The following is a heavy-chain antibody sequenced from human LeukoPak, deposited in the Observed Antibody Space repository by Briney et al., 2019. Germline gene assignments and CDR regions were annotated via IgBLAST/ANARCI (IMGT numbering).Heavy chain of an antibody. J-gene: IGHJ4*02. D-gene: IGHD1-14*01. CDR3: ARDPYRDAPDYFDY. CDR2: ISDDATFT. Sequence: GGSLRLSCAVSGFTFSRYAMHWVRQAPGKGLEWVAVISDDATFTSYGDSVRGRFTISRDSSKNTLYLQMNSLRPEDTAVYYCARDPYRDAPDYFDYWGQGTLVTVSS. V-gene: IGHV3-30-3*01. CDR1: GFTFSRYA.